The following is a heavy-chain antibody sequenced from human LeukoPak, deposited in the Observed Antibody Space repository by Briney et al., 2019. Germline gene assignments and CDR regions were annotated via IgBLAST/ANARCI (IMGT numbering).Heavy chain of an antibody. CDR2: ISGDSST. Sequence: GGSLRLSCAASGFTFSRYAMSWVRQAPGKGLEWVSAISGDSSTYYADSVKGRFTISRDNPKNTLYLQMNSLGAEDTAVYYCAKSIAVAGTGWFDPWGQGTLVTVPS. V-gene: IGHV3-23*01. J-gene: IGHJ5*02. CDR1: GFTFSRYA. CDR3: AKSIAVAGTGWFDP. D-gene: IGHD6-19*01.